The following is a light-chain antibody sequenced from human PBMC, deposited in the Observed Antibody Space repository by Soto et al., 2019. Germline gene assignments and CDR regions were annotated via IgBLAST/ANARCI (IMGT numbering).Light chain of an antibody. V-gene: IGLV2-23*01. Sequence: QSVLTQPASVSGSPGQSITISCTGTSSDVGSYNLVSWYQQHPGKAPKLMIYEGSKRPSGVSNRFSGSKSGNTASLTISGLQAEDEADYYCCSDAGKIYVFGTVTKVTVL. CDR2: EGS. CDR3: CSDAGKIYV. J-gene: IGLJ1*01. CDR1: SSDVGSYNL.